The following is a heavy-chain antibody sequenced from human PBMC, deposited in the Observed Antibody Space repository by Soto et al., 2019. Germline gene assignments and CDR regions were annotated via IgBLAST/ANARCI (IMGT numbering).Heavy chain of an antibody. CDR3: AVLSIAAVVDF. J-gene: IGHJ4*02. CDR1: GFIFSNFC. V-gene: IGHV3-7*01. CDR2: INQDGSEK. Sequence: GGSLRLSCAASGFIFSNFCINWVRQAPGKGLEWVASINQDGSEKYYVDSVKGRFTISRDNAKNSLYLQMNSLRAEDTAVYYCAVLSIAAVVDFWGQGTLVTVSS. D-gene: IGHD6-25*01.